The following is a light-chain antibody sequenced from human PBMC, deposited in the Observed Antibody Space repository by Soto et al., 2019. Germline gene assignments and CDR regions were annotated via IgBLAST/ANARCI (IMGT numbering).Light chain of an antibody. J-gene: IGKJ1*01. V-gene: IGKV3-15*01. CDR2: RAS. CDR3: QQSYTTPWT. Sequence: IVMTQSPATLSVSPGEGATLSCRAGQTIYSNVAWYQQRPGQAPRLLIYRASTRATGVPARFSGSGSGTEFTLTISSLQPEDFATYFCQQSYTTPWTFGQGTKVDIK. CDR1: QTIYSN.